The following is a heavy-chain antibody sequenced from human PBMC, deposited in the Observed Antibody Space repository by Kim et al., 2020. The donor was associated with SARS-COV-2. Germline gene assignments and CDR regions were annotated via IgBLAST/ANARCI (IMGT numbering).Heavy chain of an antibody. CDR1: GFTFSDYY. Sequence: GGSLRLSCAASGFTFSDYYMTWIRQAPGKGLDWVSYISSSGTTIYYTGSVKGRFTISRDNAKNSLYLQMDSLTAEDTAVYYCARLSCYWLISSREYSNYCDMDVWGQGTTVTVSS. CDR2: ISSSGTTI. J-gene: IGHJ6*02. CDR3: ARLSCYWLISSREYSNYCDMDV. V-gene: IGHV3-11*01. D-gene: IGHD2-15*01.